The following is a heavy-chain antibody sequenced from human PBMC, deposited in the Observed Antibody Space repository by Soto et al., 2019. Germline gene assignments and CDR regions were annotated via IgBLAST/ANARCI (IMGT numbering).Heavy chain of an antibody. J-gene: IGHJ5*02. V-gene: IGHV1-69*01. CDR2: IIPIFGTA. D-gene: IGHD6-6*01. CDR3: ARVRWDIAARFYWFDP. CDR1: GGTFSSYA. Sequence: QVQLVQSGAEVEKPGSSVKVSCKASGGTFSSYAISWVRQAPGQGLEWMGGIIPIFGTANYAQKFQGRVTITADESTSTAYMELSSLRSEDTAVYYCARVRWDIAARFYWFDPWGQGTLVTVSS.